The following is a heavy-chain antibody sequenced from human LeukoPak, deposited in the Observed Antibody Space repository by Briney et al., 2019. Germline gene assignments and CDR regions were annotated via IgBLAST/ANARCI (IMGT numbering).Heavy chain of an antibody. CDR2: IKQDGSEI. J-gene: IGHJ4*02. D-gene: IGHD3-16*01. CDR1: GFTFSSYE. CDR3: AGILRGSLDY. V-gene: IGHV3-7*04. Sequence: PGGSLRLSCAASGFTFSSYEMSWVRQAPGKGLEWVANIKQDGSEIYYVDSVKGRFTISRDNAKNSLYLQMSSLRAEDTAVYYCAGILRGSLDYWAREPLVTVS.